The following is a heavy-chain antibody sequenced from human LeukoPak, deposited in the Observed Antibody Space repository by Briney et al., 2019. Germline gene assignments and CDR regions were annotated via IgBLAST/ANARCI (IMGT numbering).Heavy chain of an antibody. V-gene: IGHV3-30*04. D-gene: IGHD4-17*01. CDR3: ARNDYGQYYFDY. CDR2: ISYDGSNK. Sequence: GRSLRLSCAASGFTFSSYAMHWVRQAPGKGLEWVAVISYDGSNKYYADSVKGRFTISRDNSKNTLYLQMNSLRTEDTAVYYCARNDYGQYYFDYWGQGTLVTVSS. CDR1: GFTFSSYA. J-gene: IGHJ4*02.